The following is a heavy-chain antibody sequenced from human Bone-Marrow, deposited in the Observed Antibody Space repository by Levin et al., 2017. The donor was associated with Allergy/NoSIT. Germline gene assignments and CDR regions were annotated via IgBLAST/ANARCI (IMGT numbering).Heavy chain of an antibody. D-gene: IGHD2-2*02. CDR2: IIPIFGTA. CDR1: GGTFSSYA. Sequence: KISCKASGGTFSSYAISWVRQAPGQGLEWMGGIIPIFGTANYAQKFQGRVTITADESTSTAYMELSSLRSEDTAVYYCARVSEDIVVVPAAIRYYYYYGMDVWGQGTTVTVSS. J-gene: IGHJ6*02. V-gene: IGHV1-69*01. CDR3: ARVSEDIVVVPAAIRYYYYYGMDV.